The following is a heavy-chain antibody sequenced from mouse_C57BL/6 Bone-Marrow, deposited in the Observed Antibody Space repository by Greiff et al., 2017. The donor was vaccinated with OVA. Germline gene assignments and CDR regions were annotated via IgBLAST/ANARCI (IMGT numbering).Heavy chain of an antibody. CDR1: GYTFTDYY. V-gene: IGHV1-19*01. D-gene: IGHD2-4*01. CDR3: ARTAHDYEVGAWFAY. Sequence: VQLQQSGPVLVKPGASVKMSCKASGYTFTDYYMNWVKQSHGKSLEWIGVINPYNGGTSYTQKFKGEATLAVDKSSSTAYMELNSLTSEDSAVYYSARTAHDYEVGAWFAYWGQGTLVTVSA. J-gene: IGHJ3*01. CDR2: INPYNGGT.